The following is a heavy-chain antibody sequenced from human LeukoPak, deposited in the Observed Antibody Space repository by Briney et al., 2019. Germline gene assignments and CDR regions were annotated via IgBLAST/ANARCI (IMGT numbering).Heavy chain of an antibody. V-gene: IGHV4-31*03. Sequence: PSETLSLTCTVSSGSISTGGYYWSWIRQHPGKGLEWIGYIYYSGSTYYNPSLKSRVTISVDTSKNQFSLKLSSVTAADAGVYYCTRDGGYSNCIGDRSRRWFDPWGQGTLVAVSS. CDR3: TRDGGYSNCIGDRSRRWFDP. CDR1: SGSISTGGYY. D-gene: IGHD4-11*01. CDR2: IYYSGST. J-gene: IGHJ5*02.